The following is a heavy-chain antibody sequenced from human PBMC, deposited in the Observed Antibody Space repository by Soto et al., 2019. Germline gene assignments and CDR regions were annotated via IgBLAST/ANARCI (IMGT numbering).Heavy chain of an antibody. CDR2: ISYDGSNK. V-gene: IGHV3-30*18. J-gene: IGHJ3*02. Sequence: PGGSLRLSCAASGFTFSSYGMHWVRQAPGKGLEWVAVISYDGSNKYYAESVKGRFTISRDNSKNTLYLQMNSLRAEDTAVYYCAKDKKRYCSGGSCRFDIWGQGTMVTVSS. D-gene: IGHD2-15*01. CDR1: GFTFSSYG. CDR3: AKDKKRYCSGGSCRFDI.